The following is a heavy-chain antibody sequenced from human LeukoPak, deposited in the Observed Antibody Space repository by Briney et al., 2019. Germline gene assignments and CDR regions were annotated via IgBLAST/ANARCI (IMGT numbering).Heavy chain of an antibody. J-gene: IGHJ4*02. CDR1: GHTFTSHD. Sequence: ASVKVSCKASGHTFTSHDINWVRQAAGQGLEWMGWMNANSGNTGYAQKFQGRVIMTRNTSINTAYMELSSLRSEDTAVYYCARVWFGAKDDDYWGQGTLVTVSS. CDR2: MNANSGNT. CDR3: ARVWFGAKDDDY. V-gene: IGHV1-8*01. D-gene: IGHD3-10*01.